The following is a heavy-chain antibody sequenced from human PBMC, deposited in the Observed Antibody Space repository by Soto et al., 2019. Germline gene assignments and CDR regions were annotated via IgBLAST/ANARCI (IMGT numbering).Heavy chain of an antibody. CDR2: ISSSSSTI. J-gene: IGHJ4*02. CDR3: ARDIGYFDY. Sequence: PGGSLRLSCAASGFTFSSYSRNWVRQAPGKGLEWVSYISSSSSTIYYADSVKGRFTISRDNAKNSLYLQMNSLRAEDTAVYYCARDIGYFDYWGQGTLVTVSS. D-gene: IGHD3-10*01. V-gene: IGHV3-48*01. CDR1: GFTFSSYS.